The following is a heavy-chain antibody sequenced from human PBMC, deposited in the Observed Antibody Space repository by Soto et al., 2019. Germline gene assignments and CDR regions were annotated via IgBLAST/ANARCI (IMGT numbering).Heavy chain of an antibody. CDR3: ENGGDLGRRGVIGDYYYYYMDV. Sequence: EVQLLESGGGLVQPGGSLRLSCAASGFTFSSYAMSWVRQAPGKGLEWVSAISGSGGSTYYADSVKGRFTISRDNSKNTLYLQMNSLRAEDTAVYYSENGGDLGRRGVIGDYYYYYMDVWGKGTTVTVSS. D-gene: IGHD3-10*01. V-gene: IGHV3-23*01. CDR1: GFTFSSYA. J-gene: IGHJ6*03. CDR2: ISGSGGST.